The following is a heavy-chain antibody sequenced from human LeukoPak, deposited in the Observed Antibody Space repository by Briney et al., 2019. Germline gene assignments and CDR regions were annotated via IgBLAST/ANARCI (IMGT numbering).Heavy chain of an antibody. CDR2: IYYTGST. CDR3: ASSQVPYNWNLDY. J-gene: IGHJ4*02. Sequence: SEALSLTCTVSSDSVSSASYYWSWIRQPPGRGLEWIGYIYYTGSTKYNPSLKSRVSISLDTSKNQFSLKLSSVTAADTAVYYCASSQVPYNWNLDYWGQGTLVTVSS. D-gene: IGHD1-20*01. CDR1: SDSVSSASYY. V-gene: IGHV4-61*01.